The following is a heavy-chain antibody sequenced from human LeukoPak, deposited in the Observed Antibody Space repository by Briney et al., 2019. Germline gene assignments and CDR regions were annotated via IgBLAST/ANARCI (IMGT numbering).Heavy chain of an antibody. CDR3: ARHHPYCSSTSCYYDY. CDR1: GGSISSYY. Sequence: SETLSLTCTVSGGSISSYYWSWIRHPPGKGLEWIGYIYTSGSTNYNPSLKSRVTISVDTSKNQFSLKLSSVTAADTAVYYCARHHPYCSSTSCYYDYWGQGTLVTVSS. J-gene: IGHJ4*02. D-gene: IGHD2-2*01. V-gene: IGHV4-4*09. CDR2: IYTSGST.